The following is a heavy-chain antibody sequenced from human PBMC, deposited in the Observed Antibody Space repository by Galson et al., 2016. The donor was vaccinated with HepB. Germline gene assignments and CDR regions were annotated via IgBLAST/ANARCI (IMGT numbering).Heavy chain of an antibody. J-gene: IGHJ3*02. Sequence: SLRLSCAASGFTFSSYAMHWVRQAPGKGLEWVALSFHDEDYTYYPDSVKGRFTISRDNTKGTVYLHMNSLRDEDTAVYYCTREANDAFDIWGQGTMVTVSS. CDR1: GFTFSSYA. V-gene: IGHV3-30-3*01. CDR3: TREANDAFDI. CDR2: SFHDEDYT.